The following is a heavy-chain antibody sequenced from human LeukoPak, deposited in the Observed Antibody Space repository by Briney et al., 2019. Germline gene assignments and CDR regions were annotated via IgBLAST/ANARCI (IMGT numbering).Heavy chain of an antibody. CDR2: ISYDGTDK. V-gene: IGHV3-30*04. CDR3: ARGKYNYACDS. CDR1: GFTFTTFP. Sequence: GGSLRLSCAASGFTFTTFPMHWVRQPPGKGLEWVAVISYDGTDKYYADSVKGRFTISRDNSKSTLYLQMDSLRAEDTAEYYCARGKYNYACDSWGQGTLVTVSS. D-gene: IGHD5-24*01. J-gene: IGHJ4*02.